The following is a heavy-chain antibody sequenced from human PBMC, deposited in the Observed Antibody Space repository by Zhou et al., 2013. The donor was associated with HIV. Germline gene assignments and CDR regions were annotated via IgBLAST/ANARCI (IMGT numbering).Heavy chain of an antibody. CDR3: ARDPRASSSSYDAFDI. Sequence: QVQLVQSGAEVKKPGASVKVSCKASGYTLSSSDMHWVRQAPGQGLEWMGIINPSGGSTSYAQKFQGRVTMTRDTSTSTVYMELSSLRSEDTAVYYCARDPRASSSSYDAFDIWGQGTMVTVSS. CDR2: INPSGGST. D-gene: IGHD6-13*01. J-gene: IGHJ3*02. V-gene: IGHV1-46*01. CDR1: GYTLSSSD.